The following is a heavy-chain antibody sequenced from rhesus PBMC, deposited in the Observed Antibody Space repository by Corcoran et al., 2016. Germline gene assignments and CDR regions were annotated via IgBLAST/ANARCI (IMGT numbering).Heavy chain of an antibody. J-gene: IGHJ3*01. D-gene: IGHD6-31*01. CDR2: IRSGGST. V-gene: IGHV4-160*01. Sequence: QVQLQQWGEGLVKPSETLSLTCAVYGGSISSNYWSWIRQPPGKGLEWIGRIRSGGSTNYNPTLKSRVTISIDTSKNQFSLKLSSVAAADTAVYYCARGGGVRQRLVHPIFDFWGQGLRVTVSS. CDR3: ARGGGVRQRLVHPIFDF. CDR1: GGSISSNY.